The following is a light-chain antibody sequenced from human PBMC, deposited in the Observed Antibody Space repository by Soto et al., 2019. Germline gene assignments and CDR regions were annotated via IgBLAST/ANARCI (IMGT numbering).Light chain of an antibody. CDR3: QVCDSSSDHVV. CDR2: YDS. Sequence: SYELTQPPSVSVAPGKTARITCGGNNIGSKSVHWYQQKPGQAPVLVIYYDSDRPSGIPERFSGSNSGNTATLTISRVEAGDEADYYCQVCDSSSDHVVFRGGTNLTVL. CDR1: NIGSKS. J-gene: IGLJ2*01. V-gene: IGLV3-21*04.